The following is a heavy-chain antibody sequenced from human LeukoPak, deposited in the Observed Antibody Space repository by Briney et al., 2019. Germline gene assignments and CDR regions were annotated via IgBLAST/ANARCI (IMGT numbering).Heavy chain of an antibody. CDR2: IKQDGSEK. V-gene: IGHV3-7*01. J-gene: IGHJ4*02. Sequence: GGSLRLSCAASGFTFSIYWMSWVRHAPGKGLEWVANIKQDGSEKYYVDSVKGRFTISRDNAKNSLYLQMNSLRAEDTAVYYCARGSLDYVWGSYRYYFDYWGQGTLVTVSS. CDR3: ARGSLDYVWGSYRYYFDY. CDR1: GFTFSIYW. D-gene: IGHD3-16*02.